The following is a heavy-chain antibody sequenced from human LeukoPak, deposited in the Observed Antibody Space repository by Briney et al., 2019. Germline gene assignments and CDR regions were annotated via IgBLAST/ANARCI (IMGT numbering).Heavy chain of an antibody. D-gene: IGHD5-12*01. CDR2: IVFDGTKQ. J-gene: IGHJ6*03. CDR3: AKDVVPTNGGYVRRWGMDV. Sequence: TGGSLRLSCVGSGFTSRTYGMHWVRQAPSKGLDWVAFIVFDGTKQYHADSVKGRFTIARAHPKHTLYLRMNSVVGAHTARSEFAKDVVPTNGGYVRRWGMDVWGKRTTVIVSS. CDR1: GFTSRTYG. V-gene: IGHV3-30*02.